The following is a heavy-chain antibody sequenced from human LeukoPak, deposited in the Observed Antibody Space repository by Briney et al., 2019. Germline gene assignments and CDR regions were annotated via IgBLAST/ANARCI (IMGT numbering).Heavy chain of an antibody. Sequence: ASVKVSCKASGYTFTSYYMHWVRQSPGHGLEWMGIINPSGGSTSYAQKFQGRVTMTRDTSPRTVYMELSSRRSEATALHYCARVGSGYSYGSPFDYWAQGTLVPVSS. V-gene: IGHV1-46*01. CDR1: GYTFTSYY. D-gene: IGHD5-18*01. CDR3: ARVGSGYSYGSPFDY. J-gene: IGHJ4*02. CDR2: INPSGGST.